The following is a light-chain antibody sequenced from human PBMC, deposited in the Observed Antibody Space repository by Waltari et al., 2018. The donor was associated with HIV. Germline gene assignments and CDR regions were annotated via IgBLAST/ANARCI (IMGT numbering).Light chain of an antibody. CDR2: EVS. CDR1: QSLQHSNRKTY. Sequence: DIVMTQTPLSLSVTPGQPSSISCKSNQSLQHSNRKTYLYWYLQKSGQPPQLLIFEVSNRFSGVPDRFSGSGSGTDFTLKISRVEAEDVGVYYCMQSLQIPLTFGGGTKVEIK. J-gene: IGKJ4*01. CDR3: MQSLQIPLT. V-gene: IGKV2D-29*01.